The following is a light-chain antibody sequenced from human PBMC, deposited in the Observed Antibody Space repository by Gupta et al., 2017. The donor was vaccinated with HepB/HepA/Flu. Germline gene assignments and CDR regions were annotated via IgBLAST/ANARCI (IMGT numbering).Light chain of an antibody. CDR3: QQASSFPLT. CDR1: HGISGW. V-gene: IGKV1-12*01. Sequence: DIQMIQSPSSVFASVGDTVTITCRASHGISGWLAWYQQKPGKAPKPLIYGATSLHSGVPPRFGGSGSGTDFSLTISNLQPEDSATYYCQQASSFPLTFGGGTKVELK. J-gene: IGKJ4*01. CDR2: GAT.